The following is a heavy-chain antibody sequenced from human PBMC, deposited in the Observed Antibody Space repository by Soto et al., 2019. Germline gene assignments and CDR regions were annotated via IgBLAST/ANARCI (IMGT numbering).Heavy chain of an antibody. CDR2: IYYSGST. V-gene: IGHV4-31*03. CDR1: GVSISSGGYY. Sequence: SETLSLTCTVSGVSISSGGYYWSWIRQHPGKGLEWIGYIYYSGSTYYIPSLKSRVTISVDTSKNQFSLKLSSVTAADTAVYYCARVAGGDSTSIDYWGQGTLVTVSS. D-gene: IGHD2-2*01. J-gene: IGHJ4*02. CDR3: ARVAGGDSTSIDY.